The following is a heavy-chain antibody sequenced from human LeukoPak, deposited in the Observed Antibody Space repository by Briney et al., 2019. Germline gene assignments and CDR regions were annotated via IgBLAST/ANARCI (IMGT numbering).Heavy chain of an antibody. V-gene: IGHV1-2*06. CDR1: GYTFTGYY. CDR3: ARCPTEGYDSSGYYLSYFDY. Sequence: GASVKVSCKASGYTFTGYYMHWVRQAPGQGLEWMGRINPNSGGTNYAQKFQGRVTMTRDTSISTAYMELSRLGSDDTAVYYCARCPTEGYDSSGYYLSYFDYWGQGTLVTVSS. J-gene: IGHJ4*02. CDR2: INPNSGGT. D-gene: IGHD3-22*01.